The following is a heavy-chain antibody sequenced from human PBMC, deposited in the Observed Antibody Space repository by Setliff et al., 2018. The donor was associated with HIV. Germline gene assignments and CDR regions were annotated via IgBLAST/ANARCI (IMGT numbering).Heavy chain of an antibody. J-gene: IGHJ4*01. CDR3: AREPSYCGHDCCSLLDY. CDR1: GFTFSAHQ. V-gene: IGHV3-7*03. Sequence: PGGSLRLSCAASGFTFSAHQMSWVRQPPGKGLEWVANIKADGTDKYYVDSVKGRFAISRDNSKNSLYLQMNSLRAGDTAVYYCAREPSYCGHDCCSLLDYWGQGTLVTVSS. CDR2: IKADGTDK. D-gene: IGHD2-21*02.